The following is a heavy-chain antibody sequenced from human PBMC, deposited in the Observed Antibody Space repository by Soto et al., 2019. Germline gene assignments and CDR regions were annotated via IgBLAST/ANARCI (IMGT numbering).Heavy chain of an antibody. CDR2: IYYSGST. V-gene: IGHV4-59*01. D-gene: IGHD6-19*01. J-gene: IGHJ4*02. Sequence: QVQLQESGPGLVKPSETLSLTCTVSGGSISSYYWSWIRQPPGKGLEWIGYIYYSGSTNYNPSLKGRGTISVDTSKNQFSLKLSSVTAADTAVYYCARYAVAGNGGVRFDYWGQGTLVTVSS. CDR1: GGSISSYY. CDR3: ARYAVAGNGGVRFDY.